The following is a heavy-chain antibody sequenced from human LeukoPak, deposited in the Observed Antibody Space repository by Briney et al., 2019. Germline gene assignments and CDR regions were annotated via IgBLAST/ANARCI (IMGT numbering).Heavy chain of an antibody. D-gene: IGHD5-24*01. V-gene: IGHV4-34*01. Sequence: PSETLSLTCGVHGGSFSGYDWSWVRQPPGKGLEWIGEINDGGDTNYNPSLKSRVTMSVDTSKNQFSLKLRSVTAADTAVYYCARGLDWRVATMGLFFMDVWGEGTTVTVSS. CDR3: ARGLDWRVATMGLFFMDV. J-gene: IGHJ6*03. CDR1: GGSFSGYD. CDR2: INDGGDT.